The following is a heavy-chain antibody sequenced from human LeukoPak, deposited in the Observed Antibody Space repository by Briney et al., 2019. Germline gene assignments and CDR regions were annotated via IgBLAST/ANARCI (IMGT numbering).Heavy chain of an antibody. Sequence: SVKVSCKASGGTFSSYAISWVRQAPGQGLEWMGGIIPTFGAANYAQKFQGRVTITADESTSTAYMELSSLRSEDTAVYYCARGGYSGYDSWSCSGGSCYSADYWGQGTLVTVSS. D-gene: IGHD2-15*01. J-gene: IGHJ4*02. V-gene: IGHV1-69*01. CDR1: GGTFSSYA. CDR3: ARGGYSGYDSWSCSGGSCYSADY. CDR2: IIPTFGAA.